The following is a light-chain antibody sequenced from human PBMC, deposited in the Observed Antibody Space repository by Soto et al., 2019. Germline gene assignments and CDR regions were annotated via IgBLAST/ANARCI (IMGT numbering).Light chain of an antibody. J-gene: IGLJ3*02. V-gene: IGLV1-40*01. CDR1: SSNIGAGYD. CDR3: QSYDSSLSGWG. Sequence: QPVLTQPPSVSGAPGQRVTISCTGSSSNIGAGYDVHWYQQLPGTAPKLLIYGNSNRPSGVPDRFSGSKSGTSASLAITGLRAEDEADYYFQSYDSSLSGWGFGGGTKRTVL. CDR2: GNS.